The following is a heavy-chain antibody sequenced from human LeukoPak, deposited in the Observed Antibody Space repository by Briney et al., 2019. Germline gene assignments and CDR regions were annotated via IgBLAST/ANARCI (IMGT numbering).Heavy chain of an antibody. CDR1: GGSISSYY. CDR3: AREVDTAMAYYYYYGMDV. CDR2: IYYSGST. D-gene: IGHD5-18*01. V-gene: IGHV4-59*12. Sequence: PSETLSLTCTVSGGSISSYYWSWIRQPPGKGLEWIGYIYYSGSTNYNPSLKSRVTISVDTSKNQFSLKLSSVTAADTAVYYCAREVDTAMAYYYYYGMDVWGQGTTVTVSS. J-gene: IGHJ6*02.